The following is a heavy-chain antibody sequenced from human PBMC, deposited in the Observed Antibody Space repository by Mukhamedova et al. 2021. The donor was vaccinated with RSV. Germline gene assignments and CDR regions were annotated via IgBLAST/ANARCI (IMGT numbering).Heavy chain of an antibody. CDR3: AQKGLWVHAFEI. CDR2: IYSGCSST. V-gene: IGHV3-23*03. D-gene: IGHD3-10*01. J-gene: IGHJ3*02. Sequence: GLVSVSAIYSGCSSTYYADPVKGRFTISRDNSKYTPYLQLNSLRAHDTAVHYCAQKGLWVHAFEILGQGAMVTASS.